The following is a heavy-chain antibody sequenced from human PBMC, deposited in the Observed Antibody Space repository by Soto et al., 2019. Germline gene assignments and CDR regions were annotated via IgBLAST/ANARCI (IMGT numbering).Heavy chain of an antibody. V-gene: IGHV3-30*18. D-gene: IGHD5-12*01. CDR2: ISYDGSYK. Sequence: QVQLVESGGGVVQPGRSLRLSCAASGFTFSSCGMHWVRQAPGKGLEWVAVISYDGSYKYYADSMKGRVTISRDNSKNTLYVQMNSLRAEDTAVYYCAKEGSVVATTPDFDYWGQGTLVTVSS. J-gene: IGHJ4*02. CDR3: AKEGSVVATTPDFDY. CDR1: GFTFSSCG.